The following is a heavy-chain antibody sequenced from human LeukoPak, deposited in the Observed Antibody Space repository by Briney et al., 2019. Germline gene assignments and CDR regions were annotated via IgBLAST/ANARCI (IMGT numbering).Heavy chain of an antibody. CDR2: INHSGST. CDR1: GGSFSGYY. CDR3: AIRRAGYGDLRDYFDY. J-gene: IGHJ4*02. Sequence: PSETLSLTCAVYGGSFSGYYWSWIRQPPGKGLEWIGEINHSGSTNYNPSLKSRVTISVDTSKNQFSLKLSSVTAADTAVYYCAIRRAGYGDLRDYFDYWGQGTLVTVSS. V-gene: IGHV4-34*01. D-gene: IGHD4-17*01.